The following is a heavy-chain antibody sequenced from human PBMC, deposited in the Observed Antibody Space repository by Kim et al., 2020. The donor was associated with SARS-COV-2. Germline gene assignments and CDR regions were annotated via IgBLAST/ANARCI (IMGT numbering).Heavy chain of an antibody. D-gene: IGHD2-21*02. CDR2: ISGSGGST. V-gene: IGHV3-23*01. J-gene: IGHJ6*02. CDR3: AKARCGGDCYPYDYYYGMDV. CDR1: GFTFSSYA. Sequence: GGSLRLSCAASGFTFSSYAMSWVRQAPGKGLEWVSAISGSGGSTYYADSVKGRFTISRDNSKNTLYLQMNSLRAEDTAVYYCAKARCGGDCYPYDYYYGMDVWGQGTTVTVSS.